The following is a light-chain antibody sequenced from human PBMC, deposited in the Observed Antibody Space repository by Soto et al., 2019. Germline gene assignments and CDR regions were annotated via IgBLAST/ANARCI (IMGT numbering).Light chain of an antibody. CDR3: SSYTPISTYG. J-gene: IGLJ1*01. CDR2: EVS. CDR1: SSDVGGYNY. Sequence: QSALTQPASVSGSPGQSITISCTGTSSDVGGYNYVSWYQQHPGKAPKLMIYEVSGRPSGVSNRFSGSKSGNTASLTISGLQAEDEADYYCSSYTPISTYGFGSGTKLTVL. V-gene: IGLV2-14*01.